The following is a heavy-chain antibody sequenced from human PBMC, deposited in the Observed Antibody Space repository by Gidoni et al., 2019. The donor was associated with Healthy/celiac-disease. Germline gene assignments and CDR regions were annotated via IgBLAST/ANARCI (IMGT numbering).Heavy chain of an antibody. CDR2: IYYSGST. J-gene: IGHJ3*02. V-gene: IGHV4-39*01. D-gene: IGHD3-16*01. CDR1: GGSIRSRSYY. CDR3: ARGGALGNPSAFDI. Sequence: QLQLQESGPGLVKPSETRPLTCTASGGSIRSRSYYWGWIRQPPGKGLEWIGSIYYSGSTYYNPSLKSRVTISVDTSKNQFSLKLSSVTAADTAVYYCARGGALGNPSAFDIWGQGTMVTVSS.